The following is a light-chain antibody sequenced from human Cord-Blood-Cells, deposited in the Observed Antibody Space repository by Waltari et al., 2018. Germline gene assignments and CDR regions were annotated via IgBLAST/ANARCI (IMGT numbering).Light chain of an antibody. J-gene: IGLJ3*02. Sequence: QSALTQPASVSGSPGQSITISSTGTSSDVGGYNYVSGYQQHPGKAPKPMIYEVRRRPSGVSNRFSAYRSGSTASLTISGLQAEDEADYYCSSYTRCSTEFGGGTKLTVL. CDR2: EVR. CDR3: SSYTRCSTE. CDR1: SSDVGGYNY. V-gene: IGLV2-14*01.